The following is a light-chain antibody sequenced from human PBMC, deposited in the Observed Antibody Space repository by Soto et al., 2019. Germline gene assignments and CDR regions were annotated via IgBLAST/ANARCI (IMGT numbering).Light chain of an antibody. V-gene: IGLV1-40*01. J-gene: IGLJ2*01. CDR3: QSYDSSLSGSV. CDR1: SSKIGAGYD. Sequence: QSVLTQPPSVSGATGQRVTSSCTGSSSKIGAGYDVHWYQQLPGTAPKLLIYGNSNRPSGDPDRFSGSKSGTSASLAITGLQAEDEADYYCQSYDSSLSGSVFGGGTKLTVL. CDR2: GNS.